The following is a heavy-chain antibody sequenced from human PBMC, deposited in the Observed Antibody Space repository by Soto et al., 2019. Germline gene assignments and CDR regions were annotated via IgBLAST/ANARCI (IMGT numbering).Heavy chain of an antibody. CDR1: GYIFITYG. CDR2: ISTYNGNT. D-gene: IGHD3-10*01. J-gene: IGHJ4*02. V-gene: IGHV1-18*01. Sequence: ASVKVSCKASGYIFITYGISWARQAPGQGLEWMGRISTYNGNTNYAQNLQGRVTMTADTSTNTAYMELRSLRSDDTAVYYCARDLDGSGSYYTGYWGPGTLVTVPQ. CDR3: ARDLDGSGSYYTGY.